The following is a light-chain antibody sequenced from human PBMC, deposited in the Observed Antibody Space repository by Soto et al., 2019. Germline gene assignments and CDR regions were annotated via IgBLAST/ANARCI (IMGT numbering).Light chain of an antibody. CDR1: QAIGVY. Sequence: DIQVTQCLAALSASIGDRVRMTCRANQAIGVYLAWFQQQPGKVPKLLIYAASSFQSGVPSRFSGSGSGTDFTLTISSLQPEDIATYYCQKYNSAPLTFGGVTKVDIK. CDR2: AAS. V-gene: IGKV1-27*01. J-gene: IGKJ4*01. CDR3: QKYNSAPLT.